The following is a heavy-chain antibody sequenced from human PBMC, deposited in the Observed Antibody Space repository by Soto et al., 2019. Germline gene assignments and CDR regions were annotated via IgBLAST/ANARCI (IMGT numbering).Heavy chain of an antibody. CDR1: GFTFSNFA. J-gene: IGHJ4*02. D-gene: IGHD3-16*01. V-gene: IGHV3-48*02. CDR3: ASDPSNGHSNVSYCDL. Sequence: EVQLVASGGGLVQPGGSLRLSCAASGFTFSNFAMNWVRRAPGKGPEWVSYISGSSRAINYAESVKGRFIVSRDNAKNSLSLQMKSLTDKDTAVYYSASDPSNGHSNVSYCDLWGQGNLVTLSS. CDR2: ISGSSRAI.